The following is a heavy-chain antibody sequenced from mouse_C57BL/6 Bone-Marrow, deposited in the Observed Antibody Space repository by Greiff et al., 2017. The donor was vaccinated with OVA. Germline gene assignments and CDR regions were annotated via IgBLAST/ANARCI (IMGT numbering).Heavy chain of an antibody. CDR1: GYTFTSYW. CDR3: ARYYSNYLYYAMDY. CDR2: IYPGSGST. V-gene: IGHV1-55*01. Sequence: QVQLQQSGAELVKPGASVKMSCKASGYTFTSYWITWVKQRPGQGLEWIGDIYPGSGSTNYNEKFKSKATLTVDTSSSTAYMQLSSLTSEDSAVYYCARYYSNYLYYAMDYWGQGTSVTVSS. J-gene: IGHJ4*01. D-gene: IGHD2-5*01.